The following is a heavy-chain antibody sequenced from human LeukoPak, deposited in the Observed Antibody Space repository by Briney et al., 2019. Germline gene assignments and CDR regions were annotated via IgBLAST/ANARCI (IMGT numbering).Heavy chain of an antibody. J-gene: IGHJ5*02. CDR2: INHSGST. Sequence: PSETLSPTCPVSGYSINSGYYWSWIRQPPGKGLEWIGEINHSGSTNYNPSLKSRVTISVDTSKNQFSLKLSSVTAADTAVYYCARLRQLLFSWFDPWGQGTLVTVSS. CDR3: ARLRQLLFSWFDP. D-gene: IGHD2-2*01. CDR1: GYSINSGYY. V-gene: IGHV4-34*01.